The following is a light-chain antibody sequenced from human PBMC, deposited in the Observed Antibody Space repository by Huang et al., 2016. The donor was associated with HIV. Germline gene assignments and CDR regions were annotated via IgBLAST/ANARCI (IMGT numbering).Light chain of an antibody. V-gene: IGKV1-39*01. J-gene: IGKJ3*01. CDR1: QNINIH. Sequence: DIQMTQSPSSLSAFVGDSVTITCRVSQNINIHFNWYQQKPGKGPNLLIYATSSVDSGVPSRFSGSGSGTDFTLTINSLRPEDSATYSCQQSYSSPRVTFGPGTK. CDR3: QQSYSSPRVT. CDR2: ATS.